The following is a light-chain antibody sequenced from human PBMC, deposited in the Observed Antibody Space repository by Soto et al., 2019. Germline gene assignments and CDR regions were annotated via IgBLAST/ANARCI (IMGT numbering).Light chain of an antibody. V-gene: IGKV3-11*01. CDR2: DAS. Sequence: DIVLTQSSATLSLSPGERSTLAGRASQSVSSYLCWYQQKPGQAPRPLIYDASHRATGIPARFSGSGPGTDFPLTISSLEPEDFAVYSCQQRSNWPLTFGQGTRLQIK. CDR3: QQRSNWPLT. CDR1: QSVSSY. J-gene: IGKJ5*01.